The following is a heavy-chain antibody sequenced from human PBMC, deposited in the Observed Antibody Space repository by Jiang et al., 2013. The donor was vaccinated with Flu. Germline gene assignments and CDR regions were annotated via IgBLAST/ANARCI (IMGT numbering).Heavy chain of an antibody. D-gene: IGHD6-13*01. J-gene: IGHJ6*02. CDR1: GYTFTSYG. CDR2: ISAYNGNT. V-gene: IGHV1-18*01. Sequence: GAEVKKPGASVKVSCKASGYTFTSYGISWVRQAPGQGLEWMGWISAYNGNTNYAQKLQGRVTMTTDTSTSTAYMELRSLRSDDTAVYYCARVGQIQQQLPEDYYYGMDVWGQGTTVTVSS. CDR3: ARVGQIQQQLPEDYYYGMDV.